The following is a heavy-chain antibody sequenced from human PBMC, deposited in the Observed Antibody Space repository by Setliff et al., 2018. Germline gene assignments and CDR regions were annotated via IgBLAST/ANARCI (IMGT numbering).Heavy chain of an antibody. CDR2: FYHSGSM. V-gene: IGHV4-61*08. D-gene: IGHD3-10*01. CDR3: ARAYYYASGNSHNYYMDV. Sequence: SETLSLTCSVSGASITSGGFYWTWIRQPPGKGLEWIGYFYHSGSMNYSPSLKGRVTMSVDTSNNQLSLKLTSVSAADTAVYYCARAYYYASGNSHNYYMDVWGKGTAVTVSS. CDR1: GASITSGGFY. J-gene: IGHJ6*03.